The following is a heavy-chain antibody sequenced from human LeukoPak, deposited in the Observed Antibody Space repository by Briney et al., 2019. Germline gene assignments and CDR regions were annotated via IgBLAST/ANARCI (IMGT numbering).Heavy chain of an antibody. V-gene: IGHV3-30*18. J-gene: IGHJ6*02. CDR2: ISDDGSKK. CDR3: AKELEQQLVLAGYYYYYNGMDV. CDR1: GFTFSSYP. D-gene: IGHD6-13*01. Sequence: GGSLRLSCAASGFTFSSYPMHWVRQAPGKGLEWVAVISDDGSKKYYADSVKGRFTISRDDSKNMVYLQMNSLRAEDTAVYYCAKELEQQLVLAGYYYYYNGMDVWGQGTTVTVSS.